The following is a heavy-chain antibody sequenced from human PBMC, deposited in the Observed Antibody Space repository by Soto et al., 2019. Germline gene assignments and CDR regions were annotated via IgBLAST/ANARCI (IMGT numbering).Heavy chain of an antibody. CDR3: ARDVLTSMSTDY. Sequence: QVQLVQSGAEVKKPGASVKVSCKASGYTFTSYDINWVRQATGQVLEWMGWMNPNRGNTGYAQKFQGRVTRTRNTSLSPAYMELRSLRSEDTAVYYCARDVLTSMSTDYWGQGTLVTVSS. V-gene: IGHV1-8*01. J-gene: IGHJ4*02. CDR2: MNPNRGNT. CDR1: GYTFTSYD.